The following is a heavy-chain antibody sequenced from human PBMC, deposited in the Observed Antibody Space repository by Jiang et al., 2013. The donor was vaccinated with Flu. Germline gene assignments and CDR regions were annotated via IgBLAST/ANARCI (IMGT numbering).Heavy chain of an antibody. CDR3: VRSSTVTTLDYNYYVLDV. CDR2: IDWADDI. Sequence: PTQTLTLTCSFSGFSLTTTGMGIAWVRQPPGQALEWLALIDWADDIYYSTSLKTRLTISKDTSKNQAVLTLTDMAPVDTATYYCVRSSTVTTLDYNYYVLDVWGQGTTVTVSS. D-gene: IGHD4-17*01. CDR1: GFSLTTTGMG. J-gene: IGHJ6*02. V-gene: IGHV2-70*20.